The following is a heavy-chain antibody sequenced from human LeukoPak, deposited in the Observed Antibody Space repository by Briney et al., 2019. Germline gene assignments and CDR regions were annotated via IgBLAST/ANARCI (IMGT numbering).Heavy chain of an antibody. D-gene: IGHD3-3*01. CDR2: IGGGGGHT. CDR1: GLTFSRYA. J-gene: IGHJ4*02. Sequence: GGSLRLSCAASGLTFSRYAMSWVRQAPGKGLEWVSIIGGGGGHTYYTDSVKGRFTISRDNAKNTVYLQMNSLRVDDTAVYYCARDGSGSIDLDHWGQGTLVTVSS. CDR3: ARDGSGSIDLDH. V-gene: IGHV3-23*01.